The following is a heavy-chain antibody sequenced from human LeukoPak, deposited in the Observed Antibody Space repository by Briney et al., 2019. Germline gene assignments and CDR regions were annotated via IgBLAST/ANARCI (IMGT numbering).Heavy chain of an antibody. CDR1: GFIFANYG. CDR2: IGYDGKKK. J-gene: IGHJ4*02. Sequence: GGSLRLSCVASGFIFANYGIHWVRQAPGKGLEWVTFIGYDGKKKFYADSVKGRITISRDNSKNTLYLQMNSLRAEDTAVYYCASYDFWSGYPSYYFDYWGQGTLVTVSS. D-gene: IGHD3-3*01. CDR3: ASYDFWSGYPSYYFDY. V-gene: IGHV3-30*02.